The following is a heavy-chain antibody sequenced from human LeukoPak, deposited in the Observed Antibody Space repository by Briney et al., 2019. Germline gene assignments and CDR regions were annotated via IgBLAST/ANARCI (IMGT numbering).Heavy chain of an antibody. CDR2: IYYSRST. Sequence: SETLSLTCTVSGGSISGYYWSWIRQPPGKGLEWIGYIYYSRSTNYNPSLKSRVTISLDTSKNQFSLKLSSVTAADTAVYYCARAGPGYCSGSSCFDYWGQGTLVTVSS. J-gene: IGHJ4*02. V-gene: IGHV4-59*01. CDR1: GGSISGYY. D-gene: IGHD2-15*01. CDR3: ARAGPGYCSGSSCFDY.